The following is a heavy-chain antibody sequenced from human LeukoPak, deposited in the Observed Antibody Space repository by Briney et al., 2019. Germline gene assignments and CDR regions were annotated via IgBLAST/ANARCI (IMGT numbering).Heavy chain of an antibody. CDR1: GFTFSSYA. CDR2: ISYDGSNK. V-gene: IGHV3-30-3*01. CDR3: ARDLTTVVTGREMGY. D-gene: IGHD4-23*01. J-gene: IGHJ4*02. Sequence: PGGSLRLSCAASGFTFSSYAMHWVRQAPGKGLEWVAVISYDGSNKYYADSVKGRFTISRDNSKNTLYLQMNSLRAEDTAVYYCARDLTTVVTGREMGYWGQGTLVTVSS.